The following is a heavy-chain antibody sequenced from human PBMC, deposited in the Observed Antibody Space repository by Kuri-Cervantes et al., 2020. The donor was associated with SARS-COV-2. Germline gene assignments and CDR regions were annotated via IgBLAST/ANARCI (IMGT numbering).Heavy chain of an antibody. V-gene: IGHV1-18*01. CDR2: ISACNGNT. CDR1: GGTFSSYA. D-gene: IGHD2-2*02. CDR3: ASTLPRYCSSTSCYTGYYYYYGMDV. Sequence: ASVKVSCKASGGTFSSYATSWVRQAPGQGLEWMGWISACNGNTNYAQKLQGRVTMTTDTSTSTAYMELRSLRSDDTAVYYCASTLPRYCSSTSCYTGYYYYYGMDVWGQGTTVTVSS. J-gene: IGHJ6*02.